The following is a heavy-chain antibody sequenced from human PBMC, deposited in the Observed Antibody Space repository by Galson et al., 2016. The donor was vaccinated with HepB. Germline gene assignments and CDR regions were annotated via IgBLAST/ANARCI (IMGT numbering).Heavy chain of an antibody. Sequence: SLRLSCAASGFTFSSYAMSWVRQAPGKGLEWVSTISGSDGHTYYADSVKGRFTISRDNSKNTLYLQMNSLRGEDTAVYYCTKDLWGRVGWGQGTLVTVSS. V-gene: IGHV3-23*01. CDR3: TKDLWGRVG. J-gene: IGHJ4*02. CDR1: GFTFSSYA. CDR2: ISGSDGHT. D-gene: IGHD3-16*01.